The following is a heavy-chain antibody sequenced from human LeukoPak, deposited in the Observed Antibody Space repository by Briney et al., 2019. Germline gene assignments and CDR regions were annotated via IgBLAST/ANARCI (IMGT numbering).Heavy chain of an antibody. D-gene: IGHD3-3*01. Sequence: SETLSLTCTVSGGSISSGDYYWGWIRRPPGKGLEWIGSIYQSGSGSSYYNPSLKSRVTIFGDTSKNQFFLRLSSVTAADTAVYYCASTLRFLPYRRFDYWGQGTLVTVPS. CDR2: IYQSGSGSS. CDR3: ASTLRFLPYRRFDY. J-gene: IGHJ4*02. V-gene: IGHV4-39*01. CDR1: GGSISSGDYY.